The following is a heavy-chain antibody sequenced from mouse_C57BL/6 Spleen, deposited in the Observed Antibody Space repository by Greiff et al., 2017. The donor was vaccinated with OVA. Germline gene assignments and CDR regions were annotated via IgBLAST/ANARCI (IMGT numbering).Heavy chain of an antibody. J-gene: IGHJ4*01. CDR3: ARYRLGDYYAMDY. V-gene: IGHV7-3*01. CDR2: IRNKANGYTT. Sequence: EVQLVESGGGLVQPGGSLSLSCAASGFTFTDYYMSWVRQPPGKALEWLGFIRNKANGYTTEYSASVKGRFTISRDNSQSILYLQMNALRAEDSATYYGARYRLGDYYAMDYWGQGTSVTVSS. CDR1: GFTFTDYY.